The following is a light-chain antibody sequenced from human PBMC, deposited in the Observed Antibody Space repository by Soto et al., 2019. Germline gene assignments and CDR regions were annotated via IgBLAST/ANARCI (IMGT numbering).Light chain of an antibody. CDR3: QHYGGSPLYT. V-gene: IGKV3-20*01. CDR2: DAS. CDR1: QSVSTNN. Sequence: EIVLTQSPGTLSLSPGERATLSCRVSQSVSTNNLAWYQQKPRQAPRLLIYDASSRAPGTPDKFSGSGSGTDFTLTISRLEPEDFAVYYCQHYGGSPLYTFGQGTNLEIK. J-gene: IGKJ2*01.